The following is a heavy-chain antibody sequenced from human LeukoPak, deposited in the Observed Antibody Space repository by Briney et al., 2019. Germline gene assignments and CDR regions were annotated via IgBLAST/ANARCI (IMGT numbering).Heavy chain of an antibody. D-gene: IGHD5-18*01. CDR2: IYHSGGT. CDR3: AREVDTAMVTRFDY. CDR1: GYSISSGYY. J-gene: IGHJ4*02. V-gene: IGHV4-38-2*02. Sequence: PSETLSLTCAVSGYSISSGYYWGWIRQPPGKGLEWIGSIYHSGGTYYNPSLKSRVTISVDTSKNQFSLKLSSVTAADTAVYYCAREVDTAMVTRFDYWGQGTLVTVSS.